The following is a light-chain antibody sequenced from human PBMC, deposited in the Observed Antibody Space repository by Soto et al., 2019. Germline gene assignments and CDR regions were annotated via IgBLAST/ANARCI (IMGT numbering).Light chain of an antibody. J-gene: IGKJ2*01. V-gene: IGKV3-20*01. CDR1: QSVRSSY. CDR3: QQYGSSAST. Sequence: EIVLTQSPGTLSLSPGDRATLSCRASQSVRSSYLAWYQQKPGQAHTLLIYGASSRATGIPDRFSGSGSGTDFTLTISRLEPEDFAVYYCQQYGSSASTFGQGTKLEIK. CDR2: GAS.